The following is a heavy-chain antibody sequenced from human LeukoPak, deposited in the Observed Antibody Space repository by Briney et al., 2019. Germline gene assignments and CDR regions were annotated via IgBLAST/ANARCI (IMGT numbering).Heavy chain of an antibody. Sequence: PSETLSLTCTVSGYSISSGYYWGWIRQPPGKGLEWIGSIYHSGSTYYNPSLKSRVTISVDTSKNQFSLKLSSLTAADTAVYYCARERRVGATVDYWGQGTLVTVSS. CDR1: GYSISSGYY. CDR2: IYHSGST. V-gene: IGHV4-38-2*02. CDR3: ARERRVGATVDY. J-gene: IGHJ4*02. D-gene: IGHD1-26*01.